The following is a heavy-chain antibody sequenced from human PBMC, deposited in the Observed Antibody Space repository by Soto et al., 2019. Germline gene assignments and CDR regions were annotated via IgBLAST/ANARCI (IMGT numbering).Heavy chain of an antibody. CDR3: ARGRGHVIVLVQYYFDY. J-gene: IGHJ4*02. D-gene: IGHD3-22*01. CDR2: ISYDGSNK. Sequence: GGSLRLSCAASGFTFSSYAMHWVRQAPGKGLEWVAVISYDGSNKYYADSVKGRFTISRDNSKNTLYLQMNSLRAEDTAVYYCARGRGHVIVLVQYYFDYWGQGILVTVSS. CDR1: GFTFSSYA. V-gene: IGHV3-30-3*01.